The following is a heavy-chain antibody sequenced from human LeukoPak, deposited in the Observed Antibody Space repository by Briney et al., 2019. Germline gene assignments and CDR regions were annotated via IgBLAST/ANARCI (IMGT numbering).Heavy chain of an antibody. CDR1: GGTFSSYA. Sequence: SVKVSCKASGGTFSSYAISWVRQAPGQGLEWMGGIIPIFGTANYAQKFQGRVTITADKSTSTAYMELSSLRSEDTAVYYCARHDYYDSSGYFYYFDYWGQGTLVTVSS. V-gene: IGHV1-69*06. D-gene: IGHD3-22*01. CDR3: ARHDYYDSSGYFYYFDY. J-gene: IGHJ4*02. CDR2: IIPIFGTA.